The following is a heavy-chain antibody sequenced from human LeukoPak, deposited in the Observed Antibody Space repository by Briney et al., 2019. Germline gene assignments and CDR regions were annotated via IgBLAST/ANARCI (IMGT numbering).Heavy chain of an antibody. V-gene: IGHV1-46*01. J-gene: IGHJ4*02. CDR1: GYTFTSYY. D-gene: IGHD2-21*02. Sequence: ASVKVSCKASGYTFTSYYMHWVRQAPGQGLEWMGIINPSGGSTSYAQKLQGRVTMTRDMSTSTVYMELSSLRSEDTAVYYCARSGLAYCGGDCYPDYWGQGTLVTVSS. CDR2: INPSGGST. CDR3: ARSGLAYCGGDCYPDY.